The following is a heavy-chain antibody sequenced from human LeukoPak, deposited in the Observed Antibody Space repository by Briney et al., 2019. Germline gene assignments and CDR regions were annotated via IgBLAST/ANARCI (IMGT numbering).Heavy chain of an antibody. D-gene: IGHD6-19*01. V-gene: IGHV3-7*04. J-gene: IGHJ6*02. CDR3: ARDADEQWSVLGVYHYGFYV. CDR1: TLTPTRYW. CDR2: IKSDGSEE. Sequence: GGSLTLLCAPSTLTPTRYWTRCVRQAPEEGLEWVAQIKSDGSEESYADSVRGRFTISRDKAKSSLYLQMNSLGVEDTAVYYCARDADEQWSVLGVYHYGFYVWGQGTTLTVSS.